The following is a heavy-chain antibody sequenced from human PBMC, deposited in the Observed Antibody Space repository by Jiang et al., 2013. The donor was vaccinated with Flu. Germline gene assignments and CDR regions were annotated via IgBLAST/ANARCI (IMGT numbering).Heavy chain of an antibody. D-gene: IGHD2-21*02. J-gene: IGHJ4*02. CDR1: GASISNSNFY. CDR3: ARARMRVLTTITYYFDS. CDR2: IHYTGST. Sequence: PGLVKPSETLSLTCTISGASISNSNFYWGWVRQPPGKGLEWIGSIHYTGSTYYNPSLKSRVTISVDTSKNQFSLRLSSVTAADTAVYYCARARMRVLTTITYYFDSWGLGTLVTVS. V-gene: IGHV4-39*07.